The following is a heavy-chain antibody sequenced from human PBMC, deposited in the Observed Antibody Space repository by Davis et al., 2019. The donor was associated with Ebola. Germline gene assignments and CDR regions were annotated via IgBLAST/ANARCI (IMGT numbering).Heavy chain of an antibody. V-gene: IGHV1-18*01. Sequence: AASVKVSCKASGYTFTSYGISWVRQAPGQGLEWMGWISAYNGNTNYAPRFQGRITLTKDKATSTVYMELRSLTSDDTAVYYCARDLATSSGAHFFYFGMDVWGEGTSVAVSS. CDR1: GYTFTSYG. CDR3: ARDLATSSGAHFFYFGMDV. CDR2: ISAYNGNT. D-gene: IGHD3-10*01. J-gene: IGHJ6*04.